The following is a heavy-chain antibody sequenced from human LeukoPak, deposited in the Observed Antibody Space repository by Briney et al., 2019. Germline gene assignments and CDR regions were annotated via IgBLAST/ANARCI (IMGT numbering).Heavy chain of an antibody. J-gene: IGHJ4*02. D-gene: IGHD2-2*01. Sequence: PGGSLRLSCAASGFTFSSYAKSWVRQAPGKGLEWVSIISGSGGSTYYADSVKGRFTLSRDNSKNTLYLQMNSLRAEDTAVYYCAKDTHIVVVPTAIYWGQGTLVTVSS. V-gene: IGHV3-23*01. CDR2: ISGSGGST. CDR3: AKDTHIVVVPTAIY. CDR1: GFTFSSYA.